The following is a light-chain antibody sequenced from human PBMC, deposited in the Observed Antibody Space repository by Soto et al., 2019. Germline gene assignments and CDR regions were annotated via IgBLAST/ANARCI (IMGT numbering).Light chain of an antibody. CDR2: WAS. CDR3: HQYYSLPLT. Sequence: DVVVTQSPVSLDVSLGERATINCKSSQSLLYSPDNKNYLAWYQQKQGQPPKLLIYWASTRASGVPARFNGSGSGTDFTLTITSLQADDVALYYCHQYYSLPLTFGGGTKVET. V-gene: IGKV4-1*01. CDR1: QSLLYSPDNKNY. J-gene: IGKJ4*01.